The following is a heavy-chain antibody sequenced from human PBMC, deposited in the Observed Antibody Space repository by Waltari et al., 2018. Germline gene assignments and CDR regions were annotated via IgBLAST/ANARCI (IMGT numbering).Heavy chain of an antibody. CDR1: GGSISSYY. CDR2: IYYSGST. Sequence: QVQLQESGPGLVKPSETLSLTCTVSGGSISSYYWSWIRQPPGKGLEWIGYIYYSGSTNYNPSLKSRVTISVDTSKNQFSLKLSSVTAADTAVYYCARDLDKYLGGWFDPWGQGTLVTVSS. V-gene: IGHV4-59*01. D-gene: IGHD2-2*01. CDR3: ARDLDKYLGGWFDP. J-gene: IGHJ5*02.